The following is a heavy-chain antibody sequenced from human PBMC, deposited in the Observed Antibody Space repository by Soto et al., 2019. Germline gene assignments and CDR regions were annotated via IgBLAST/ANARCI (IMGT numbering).Heavy chain of an antibody. Sequence: PWWCXRLSCSSCGFNVNSDDIDVVRHTPGKGLECVASIYSGETTYYADSVRGRFTISSDKSKNTLYFQLSSLRIEDTAVYSCTRDGRGSGRTSLLEYWGQGVLLTVSS. D-gene: IGHD1-1*01. CDR1: GFNVNSDD. J-gene: IGHJ4*02. CDR2: IYSGETT. V-gene: IGHV3-53*01. CDR3: TRDGRGSGRTSLLEY.